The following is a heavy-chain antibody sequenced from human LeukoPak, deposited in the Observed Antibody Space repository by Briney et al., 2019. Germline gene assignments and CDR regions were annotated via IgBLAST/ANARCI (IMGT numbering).Heavy chain of an antibody. V-gene: IGHV4-59*01. D-gene: IGHD3-9*01. CDR1: GGSISSYY. CDR3: ARLYYDILTGYYFDY. J-gene: IGHJ4*02. CDR2: IYYSGST. Sequence: PSETLSLTCTVSGGSISSYYWSWVRQPPGKGLEWIGYIYYSGSTNYNPSPKSRVTISVDTSKNQFSLKLSSVTAADTAVYYCARLYYDILTGYYFDYWGQGTLVTVSS.